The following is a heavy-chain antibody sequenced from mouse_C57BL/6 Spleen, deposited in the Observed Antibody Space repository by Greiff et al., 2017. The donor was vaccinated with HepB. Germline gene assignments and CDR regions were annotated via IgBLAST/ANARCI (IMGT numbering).Heavy chain of an antibody. V-gene: IGHV1-22*01. D-gene: IGHD1-1*01. J-gene: IGHJ4*01. CDR1: GYTFTDYN. Sequence: EVQLQQSGPELVKPGASVKMSCKASGYTFTDYNMHWVKQSHGKSLEWIGNINPNNGGTSYNQKFKGKATLTVDKSSSTAYMQLSSLTSEDSAVYYCAITELITTVVGYAMDYWGQGTSVTVSS. CDR3: AITELITTVVGYAMDY. CDR2: INPNNGGT.